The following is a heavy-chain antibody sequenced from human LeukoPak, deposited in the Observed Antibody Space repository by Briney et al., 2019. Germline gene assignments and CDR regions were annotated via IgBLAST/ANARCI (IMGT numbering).Heavy chain of an antibody. D-gene: IGHD6-13*01. V-gene: IGHV5-51*01. CDR2: IYPGDSDT. CDR3: ARARIAAAGTSGYFQH. CDR1: GYSFTSYW. J-gene: IGHJ1*01. Sequence: PGESLKISCKGSGYSFTSYWIGWVRQMPGKGLEWMGIIYPGDSDTRYSPSFQGQVTISADKSISTAYLQWSSRKASDTAMYYCARARIAAAGTSGYFQHWGQGTLVTVSS.